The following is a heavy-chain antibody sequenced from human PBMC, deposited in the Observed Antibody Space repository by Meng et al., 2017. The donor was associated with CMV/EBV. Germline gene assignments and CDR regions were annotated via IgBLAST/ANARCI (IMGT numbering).Heavy chain of an antibody. CDR2: ISSSSSYI. V-gene: IGHV3-21*01. J-gene: IGHJ6*02. CDR1: GFTFSSYS. Sequence: GGSLRLSCAASGFTFSSYSMNWVRQAPGKGLEWVSSISSSSSYIYYADSVKGRFTISRDNAKNSLYLQMNSLRAEDTAVYYCARGGPTYYDFWRGYYPYGMDVWGQGTTVTVSS. CDR3: ARGGPTYYDFWRGYYPYGMDV. D-gene: IGHD3-3*01.